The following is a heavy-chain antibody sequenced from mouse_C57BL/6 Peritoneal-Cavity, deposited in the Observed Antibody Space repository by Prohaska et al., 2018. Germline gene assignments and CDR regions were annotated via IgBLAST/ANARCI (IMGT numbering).Heavy chain of an antibody. V-gene: IGHV14-3*01. CDR2: IDPANGNT. CDR3: ASWDY. CDR1: GFNLKPTS. J-gene: IGHJ2*01. Sequence: VQLQQSVADLVLPGASVNLSCTASGFNLKPTSMHWVKQRPEQGLEWMGRIDPANGNTKDDPKFQSKATITADKSSNTDHLQFSRVTFEDTAIYYCASWDYWGQGTTLTVYS.